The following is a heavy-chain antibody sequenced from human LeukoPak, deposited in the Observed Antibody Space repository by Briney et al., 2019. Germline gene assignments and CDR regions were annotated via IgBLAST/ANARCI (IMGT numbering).Heavy chain of an antibody. Sequence: GGSLRLSCAASGFTFGSYWMHWVRQAPGEGLVWVSRVDNDGSSTNYADSVKGRFTISRDNSKNTLYLQMNSLRAEDTAVYYCARADSYGDYGYWGQGTLVTVSS. CDR3: ARADSYGDYGY. J-gene: IGHJ4*02. D-gene: IGHD4-17*01. CDR2: VDNDGSST. V-gene: IGHV3-74*01. CDR1: GFTFGSYW.